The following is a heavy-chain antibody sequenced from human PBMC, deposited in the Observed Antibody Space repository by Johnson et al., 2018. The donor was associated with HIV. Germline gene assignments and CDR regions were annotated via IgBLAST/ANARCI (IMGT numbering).Heavy chain of an antibody. J-gene: IGHJ3*02. CDR1: GFTFSSYW. D-gene: IGHD1-26*01. V-gene: IGHV3-7*05. CDR3: ARDSQWELRPDAFDI. Sequence: VQLVESGGGLVQPGGSLRLSCAASGFTFSSYWMSWVRQAPGKGLEWVANIKQDGSEKYYVDSVTGRFTISRDNAKNSLYLQMNILRAEDTAVYYCARDSQWELRPDAFDIWGQGTMVTVSS. CDR2: IKQDGSEK.